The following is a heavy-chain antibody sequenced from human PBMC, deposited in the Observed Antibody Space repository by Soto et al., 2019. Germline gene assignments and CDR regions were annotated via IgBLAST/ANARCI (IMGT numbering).Heavy chain of an antibody. V-gene: IGHV1-18*01. Sequence: QVQLVQSGAEVKKPGASVKVSCKASGYTFTSYGISWVRQAPGQGLEWMGWISAYNGNTNYAQKLQGRVTMTTDTSTSTAYMELRSLRSDDTAVYYCAVSPVRGYSYGLYEEVDYWGQGTLVTVSS. CDR2: ISAYNGNT. D-gene: IGHD5-18*01. J-gene: IGHJ4*02. CDR3: AVSPVRGYSYGLYEEVDY. CDR1: GYTFTSYG.